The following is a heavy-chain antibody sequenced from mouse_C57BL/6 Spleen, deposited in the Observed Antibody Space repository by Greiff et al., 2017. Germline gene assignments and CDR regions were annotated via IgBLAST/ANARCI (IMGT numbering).Heavy chain of an antibody. CDR3: ARRYSNYVGAMDY. Sequence: LQQSGAELMKPGASVKLSCKATGYTFTGYWIEWVKQRPGHGLEWIGEILPGSGSTNYNEKFNGMSTLTADTSSNTAYMQLSSLTTEDSAIYYCARRYSNYVGAMDYWGQGTSVTVSS. D-gene: IGHD2-5*01. J-gene: IGHJ4*01. CDR2: ILPGSGST. CDR1: GYTFTGYW. V-gene: IGHV1-9*01.